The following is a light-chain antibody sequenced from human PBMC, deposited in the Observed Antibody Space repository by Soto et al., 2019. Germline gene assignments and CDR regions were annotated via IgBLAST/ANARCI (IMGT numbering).Light chain of an antibody. CDR2: KAS. CDR1: QSISTW. Sequence: DIPMTQSPSTLSASIGDRVTITCRASQSISTWLAWYQQKPGKAPKLLIYKASTLESGVPSRFSGSGSGTEFTLTISSLQPEDFATYYCQQYNSYPRTFGQGTKVEIK. V-gene: IGKV1-5*03. CDR3: QQYNSYPRT. J-gene: IGKJ1*01.